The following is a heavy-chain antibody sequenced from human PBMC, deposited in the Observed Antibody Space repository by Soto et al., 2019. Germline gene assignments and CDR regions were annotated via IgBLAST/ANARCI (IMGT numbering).Heavy chain of an antibody. D-gene: IGHD2-21*01. J-gene: IGHJ4*02. CDR3: AITYCRDNSCPRDFDF. CDR2: FIPILDMA. Sequence: QVQVVQSGAEVKKPESSVKVSCKPSGGTFNTYTVNWVRLAPGHGLEWMGRFIPILDMANYAQKFQGRVTITADRTTFTAYMAPNSLTSDDTAVYYCAITYCRDNSCPRDFDFWGPGTRVTVSS. CDR1: GGTFNTYT. V-gene: IGHV1-69*02.